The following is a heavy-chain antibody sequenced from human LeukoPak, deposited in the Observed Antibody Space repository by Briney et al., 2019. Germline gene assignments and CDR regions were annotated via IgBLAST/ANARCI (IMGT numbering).Heavy chain of an antibody. CDR3: ARDVLVWFGELLPIFDY. CDR2: ISSSSSYI. Sequence: GGSPRLSCAASGFTFSSYSMNWVRQAPGKGLEWVSSISSSSSYIYYADSVKGRFTISRDNAKNSLYLQMNSLRAEDTAVYYCARDVLVWFGELLPIFDYWGQGTLVTVSS. CDR1: GFTFSSYS. D-gene: IGHD3-10*01. V-gene: IGHV3-21*01. J-gene: IGHJ4*02.